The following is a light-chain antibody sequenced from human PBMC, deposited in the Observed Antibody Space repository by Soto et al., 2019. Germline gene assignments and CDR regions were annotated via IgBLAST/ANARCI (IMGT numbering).Light chain of an antibody. CDR3: QQYGSSRVT. Sequence: EFVLTQSPGTLSLSPGERATLSCRPSQSVSNTYLAWYQQKSGQAPRLLIYGTSTRATGIPDRFSGSGSGTDFTLIISRLEPEDFAVYYCQQYGSSRVTFGQGTKLEIK. CDR1: QSVSNTY. V-gene: IGKV3-20*01. CDR2: GTS. J-gene: IGKJ2*01.